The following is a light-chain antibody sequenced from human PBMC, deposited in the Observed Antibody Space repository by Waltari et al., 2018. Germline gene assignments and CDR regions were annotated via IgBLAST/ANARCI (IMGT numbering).Light chain of an antibody. CDR2: ATA. CDR1: QGLDTW. Sequence: DIQMTQSPSSVSASVGDRITITCRASQGLDTWLAWYQQKPGKAPKLLIYATANLQSGGPSRFSGSGSGTDFTLTIGNLQPEDFATYFCQQSSSFPVTFGQGTRLEIK. V-gene: IGKV1-12*01. CDR3: QQSSSFPVT. J-gene: IGKJ5*01.